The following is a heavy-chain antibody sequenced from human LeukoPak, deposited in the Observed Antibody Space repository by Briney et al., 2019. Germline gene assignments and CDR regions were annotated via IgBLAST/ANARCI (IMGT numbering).Heavy chain of an antibody. Sequence: GGSLRLSCVGSGFTFSGNSMNWVSQAPGRGLEWVSHISASSTIIHYADSVKGPATISRDNAKNSVFLQMNRLGVEDTAVYYCTTSRHSSSWYYDDYWGQGILVTVS. D-gene: IGHD6-13*01. CDR3: TTSRHSSSWYYDDY. J-gene: IGHJ4*02. CDR2: ISASSTII. CDR1: GFTFSGNS. V-gene: IGHV3-48*01.